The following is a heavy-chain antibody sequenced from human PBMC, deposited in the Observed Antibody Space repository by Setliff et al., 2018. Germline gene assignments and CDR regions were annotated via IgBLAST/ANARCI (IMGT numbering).Heavy chain of an antibody. CDR3: ATEGRGVTTAH. CDR2: IVPQTRTT. J-gene: IGHJ4*02. Sequence: ASVKVSCKASGYTFTNYGINWVRQAPGQGLEWVGVIVPQTRTTSYAQKFQGRVTITADESTTTGYMELSGLRSDDTAVYFCATEGRGVTTAHWGQGTLVTVSS. CDR1: GYTFTNYG. D-gene: IGHD4-17*01. V-gene: IGHV1-69*13.